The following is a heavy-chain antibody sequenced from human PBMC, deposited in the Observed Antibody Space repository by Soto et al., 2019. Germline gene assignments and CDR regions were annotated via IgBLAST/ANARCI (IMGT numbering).Heavy chain of an antibody. CDR1: GFTFSSYG. CDR3: AKSTGRYCSGGSCYRTFDY. V-gene: IGHV3-30*18. Sequence: GGSLRLSCAASGFTFSSYGMHWVRQAPGKGLEWVAVISYDGSNKYYADSVKGRFTISRDNSKNTLYLQMNSLRAEDTAVYYCAKSTGRYCSGGSCYRTFDYWGQGTLVTVSS. J-gene: IGHJ4*02. D-gene: IGHD2-15*01. CDR2: ISYDGSNK.